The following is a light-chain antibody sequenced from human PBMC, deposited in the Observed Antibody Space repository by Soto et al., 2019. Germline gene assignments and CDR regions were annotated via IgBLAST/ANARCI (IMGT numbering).Light chain of an antibody. CDR1: SSNIGADYD. CDR3: QSFDTRLNTVV. J-gene: IGLJ2*01. Sequence: QSVVTQPPSVSGAPGQRVTISCTVSSSNIGADYDVHWYQHFPGRAPKLLIYGNKNRPSGVPDRFSGTKSGTSASLDITGLQAEDEADYYCQSFDTRLNTVVFGGGTKLTVL. CDR2: GNK. V-gene: IGLV1-40*01.